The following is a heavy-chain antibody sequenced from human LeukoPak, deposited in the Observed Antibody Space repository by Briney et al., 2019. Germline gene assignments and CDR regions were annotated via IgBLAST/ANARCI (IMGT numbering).Heavy chain of an antibody. CDR2: IRGDGTIA. J-gene: IGHJ4*02. Sequence: GGSLRLSCTASGLTSSSYWMDWVRQAPGKGLVWVSRIRGDGTIATYADSVKGRFTISRDDAKNTLYLQMNGLRAEDTAVYFCGILPPGHWGQGTLVTVSS. CDR3: GILPPGH. D-gene: IGHD2-2*01. V-gene: IGHV3-74*03. CDR1: GLTSSSYW.